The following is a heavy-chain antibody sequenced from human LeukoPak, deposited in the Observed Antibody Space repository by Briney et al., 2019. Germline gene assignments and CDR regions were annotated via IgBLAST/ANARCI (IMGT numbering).Heavy chain of an antibody. CDR1: GFTVSGND. J-gene: IGHJ6*03. CDR3: ARASQGYDSWSGLLVSVYMDV. V-gene: IGHV3-53*01. Sequence: GGSLRLSRAVSGFTVSGNDMSWVRQAPGKGLEWVSVIYSVGGTYYGDSVKGRFTISRDNSKNTLYLQMNSLRAEAAAVYYCARASQGYDSWSGLLVSVYMDVWGTGTTVTVSS. CDR2: IYSVGGT. D-gene: IGHD3-3*01.